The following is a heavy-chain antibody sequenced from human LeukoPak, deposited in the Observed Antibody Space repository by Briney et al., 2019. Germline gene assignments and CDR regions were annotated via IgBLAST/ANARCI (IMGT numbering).Heavy chain of an antibody. CDR1: GGSISNKY. J-gene: IGHJ4*02. V-gene: IGHV4-59*12. CDR2: IYYSGST. D-gene: IGHD3-10*01. Sequence: SETLSLTCTVSGGSISNKYWSWIRQPPGKGLEWIGYIYYSGSTNYNPSLKSRVTILVDTSKNQFSLQLNSVTPEDTAVYYCARARLHHTYGSGTSFDYWDQGSLVTVSS. CDR3: ARARLHHTYGSGTSFDY.